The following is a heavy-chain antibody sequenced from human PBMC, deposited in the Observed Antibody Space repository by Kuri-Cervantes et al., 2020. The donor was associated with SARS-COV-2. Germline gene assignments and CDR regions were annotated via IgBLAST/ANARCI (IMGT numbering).Heavy chain of an antibody. CDR3: ARGWSTSSPGAYSSNWRYYYYGMDV. CDR2: INHSGST. Sequence: SQTLSLTCAVYGGSFSGYYWSWIRQPPGKGLEWIGGINHSGSTNYNPSLKSRVTTSLDTSKNHFSLKLTSVTAADTAVYYCARGWSTSSPGAYSSNWRYYYYGMDVWGQGTTVTVSS. CDR1: GGSFSGYY. V-gene: IGHV4-34*01. J-gene: IGHJ6*02. D-gene: IGHD6-13*01.